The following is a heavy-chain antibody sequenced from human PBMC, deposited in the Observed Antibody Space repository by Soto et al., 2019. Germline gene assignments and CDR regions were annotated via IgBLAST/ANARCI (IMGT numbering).Heavy chain of an antibody. V-gene: IGHV1-3*01. Sequence: ASVKVSCKASGYTFTSYAMHWVRQAPGQRLEWMGWINAGNGNTKYSQKFQGRVTITRDIAASAAYVGLSSLSSEDTAVYYCARDSVTIWNYYYDGMDVWGQGTTVTVSS. CDR3: ARDSVTIWNYYYDGMDV. CDR1: GYTFTSYA. D-gene: IGHD3-3*01. CDR2: INAGNGNT. J-gene: IGHJ6*02.